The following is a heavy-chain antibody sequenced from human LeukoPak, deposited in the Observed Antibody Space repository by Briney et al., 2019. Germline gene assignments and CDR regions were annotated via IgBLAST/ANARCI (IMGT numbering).Heavy chain of an antibody. J-gene: IGHJ3*01. Sequence: PGGSLRLSCAASGFTFRSYGMHSVRQAPGKGLEWVAVVSHDGSNTYYADSVKGRFTISRDNSKNTLYLQMNSLRAEDTAVYYCAKDTPLSSWGEGTMVTVSS. CDR1: GFTFRSYG. V-gene: IGHV3-30*18. CDR3: AKDTPLSS. CDR2: VSHDGSNT.